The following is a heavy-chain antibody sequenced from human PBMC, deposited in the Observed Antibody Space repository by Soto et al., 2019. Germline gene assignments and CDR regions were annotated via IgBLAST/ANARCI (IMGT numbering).Heavy chain of an antibody. CDR2: IYYSGST. CDR1: GGSISSSSYY. CDR3: ASIVVVTADDAFDI. Sequence: PSETLSLTCTVSGGSISSSSYYWCWIRQPPGKGLEWIGSIYYSGSTYYNPSLKSRVTISVDTSKNQFSLKLSSVTAADTAVYYCASIVVVTADDAFDIWGQGTMVTVSS. V-gene: IGHV4-39*01. D-gene: IGHD2-21*02. J-gene: IGHJ3*02.